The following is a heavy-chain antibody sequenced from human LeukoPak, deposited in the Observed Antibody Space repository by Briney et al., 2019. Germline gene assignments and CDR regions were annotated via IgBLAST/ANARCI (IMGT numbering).Heavy chain of an antibody. D-gene: IGHD4-17*01. V-gene: IGHV1-18*01. CDR2: ISAYNGNT. J-gene: IGHJ4*02. CDR3: AKDSDDGRLMDS. Sequence: GASVKVSCKASGYTFTSYGITWVRQAPGQGLEWMGWISAYNGNTNFAQKLQGRVTMTTGTSTSTAYMELRSLRSDDTAVYYCAKDSDDGRLMDSWGQGTLVTVSS. CDR1: GYTFTSYG.